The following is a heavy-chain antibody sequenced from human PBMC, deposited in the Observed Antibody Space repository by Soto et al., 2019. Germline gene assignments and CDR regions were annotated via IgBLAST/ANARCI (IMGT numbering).Heavy chain of an antibody. J-gene: IGHJ5*02. D-gene: IGHD3-3*01. CDR3: AAVVPACGILERLGLDP. CDR1: GFTFTTSG. V-gene: IGHV1-58*02. CDR2: IVVGRGNT. Sequence: GASVKVSCKASGFTFTTSGIHWVRQARGQGLEWMRWIVVGRGNTKYNQKFQERVTLTRDMATDTAYVDLRSLTSADTAIYYCAAVVPACGILERLGLDPWGQGTLVTVSS.